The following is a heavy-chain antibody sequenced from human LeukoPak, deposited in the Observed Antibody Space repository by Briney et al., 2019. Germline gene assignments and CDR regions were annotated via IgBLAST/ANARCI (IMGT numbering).Heavy chain of an antibody. CDR1: GFTFSSYA. Sequence: GGSLRLSCAASGFTFSSYAMSWVRQSPGKGLEWVSAISCSGGNTYYADSVKGRFTISRDNSKNTLYLQMNSLRAEDTAVYYCAKDEGPKMATIKDYWGQGTLVTVSS. D-gene: IGHD5-24*01. CDR2: ISCSGGNT. CDR3: AKDEGPKMATIKDY. J-gene: IGHJ4*02. V-gene: IGHV3-23*01.